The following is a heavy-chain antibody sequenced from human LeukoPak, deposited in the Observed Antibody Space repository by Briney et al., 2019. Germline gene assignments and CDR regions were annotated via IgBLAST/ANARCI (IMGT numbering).Heavy chain of an antibody. V-gene: IGHV1-46*01. Sequence: ASVKVSCKASGYTFTSYYMHWVRQAPGQGLEWMGVSNPSGVGTDYAQKFQGRVTMTRDTSTTTVYMELSSLRSEDTAVYYCAREESGGYFDYWGQGTLVTVSS. D-gene: IGHD2-8*02. CDR2: SNPSGVGT. CDR1: GYTFTSYY. CDR3: AREESGGYFDY. J-gene: IGHJ4*02.